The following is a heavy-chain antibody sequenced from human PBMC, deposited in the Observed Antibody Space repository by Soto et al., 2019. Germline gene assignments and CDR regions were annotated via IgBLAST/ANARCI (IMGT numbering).Heavy chain of an antibody. D-gene: IGHD3-22*01. CDR1: GGSMSSSSHY. J-gene: IGHJ4*02. CDR2: IFHSGST. Sequence: SETLSLTCTVSGGSMSSSSHYWGWIRQSPGKGLEWIGSIFHSGSTYYNPSLQSRVIISVDTSKNQFSLNLASVTAADTAVYYCARVDDSSGGYYFDYWGQGTLVTVSS. V-gene: IGHV4-39*01. CDR3: ARVDDSSGGYYFDY.